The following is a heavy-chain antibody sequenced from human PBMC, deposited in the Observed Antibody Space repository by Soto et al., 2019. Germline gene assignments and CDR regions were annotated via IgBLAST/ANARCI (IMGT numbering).Heavy chain of an antibody. V-gene: IGHV3-30*18. Sequence: QPGGSLRLSCAASRFSFSSFGMHWVRQAPGKGLEWVAMISYDGSDKHYADSVKGRFTISRDNSNNTLFLQMNSLRAEDTAVYYCAKGFYGSGSPDYFDYWGLGTLVTAPQ. J-gene: IGHJ4*02. CDR1: RFSFSSFG. CDR3: AKGFYGSGSPDYFDY. D-gene: IGHD3-10*01. CDR2: ISYDGSDK.